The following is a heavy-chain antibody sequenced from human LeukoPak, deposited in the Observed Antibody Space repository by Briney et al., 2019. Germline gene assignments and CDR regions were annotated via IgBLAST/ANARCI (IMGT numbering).Heavy chain of an antibody. CDR3: ARIGYSSSSFDY. CDR2: IKQDGSDQ. J-gene: IGHJ4*02. V-gene: IGHV3-7*01. D-gene: IGHD6-6*01. Sequence: GGSLRLSCAASGFIFSSYWMSWVRQAPGKGLEWVANIKQDGSDQKYVDSVKGRFTISRDNAKKSLYLQINSLRAEDTAVYYCARIGYSSSSFDYWGQGTLVTASS. CDR1: GFIFSSYW.